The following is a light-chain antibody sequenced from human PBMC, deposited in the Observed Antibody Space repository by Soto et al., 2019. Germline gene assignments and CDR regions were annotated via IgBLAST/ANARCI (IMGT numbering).Light chain of an antibody. Sequence: IQLTQSPSSLSASVGDRVTITCRANQGLSSYLAWYQQKPGKAPKLLIYAASTLQSGVPSRFSGSGSETDFTLTISSLQAEDFATYYCQQVNSYPLTFGGGTKVEI. CDR1: QGLSSY. CDR2: AAS. CDR3: QQVNSYPLT. J-gene: IGKJ4*01. V-gene: IGKV1-9*01.